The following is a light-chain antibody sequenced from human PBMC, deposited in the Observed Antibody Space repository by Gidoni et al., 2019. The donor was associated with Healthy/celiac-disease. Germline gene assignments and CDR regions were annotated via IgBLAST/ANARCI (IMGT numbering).Light chain of an antibody. CDR2: GAS. CDR3: QQYNSSTGT. J-gene: IGKJ4*01. Sequence: EIVLTQSPGTLSLSPGERATLSCRASQSVSSSYLAWYQQKPGQAPRLLIYGASSRATGIPDRFSGSGSGTDFTLTISRLEPEDFAVYYCQQYNSSTGTFGGGTKVEIK. V-gene: IGKV3-20*01. CDR1: QSVSSSY.